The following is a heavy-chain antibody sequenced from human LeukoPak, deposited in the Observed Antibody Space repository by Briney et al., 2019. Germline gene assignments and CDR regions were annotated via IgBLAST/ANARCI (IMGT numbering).Heavy chain of an antibody. CDR1: GESFRGYY. J-gene: IGHJ4*02. CDR2: INHSGST. CDR3: ARPRPQYSSSRFFDY. V-gene: IGHV4-34*01. Sequence: SETLSLTCAVYGESFRGYYWCWIRQPPGKGLGWIGEINHSGSTNYNPSLKSRVTISVDTSKNQFSLKLSSVTAADTAVYYCARPRPQYSSSRFFDYWGQGTLVTVSS. D-gene: IGHD6-13*01.